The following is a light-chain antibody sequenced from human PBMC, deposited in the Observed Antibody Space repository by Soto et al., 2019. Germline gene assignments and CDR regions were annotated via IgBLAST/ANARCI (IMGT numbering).Light chain of an antibody. CDR3: CSYASSSTYWV. Sequence: QSALTQPASVSGSPGQSITISCTGTSSDAGSYNFVSWYQQHPGKAPKVMIYDDSKRPSGVSNRFSGSKSGNTASLTISGLQAEDEADYYCCSYASSSTYWVFGGGTQLTVL. CDR2: DDS. J-gene: IGLJ3*02. V-gene: IGLV2-23*01. CDR1: SSDAGSYNF.